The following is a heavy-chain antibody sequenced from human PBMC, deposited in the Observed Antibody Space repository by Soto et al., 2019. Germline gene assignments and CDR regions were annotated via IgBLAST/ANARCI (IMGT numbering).Heavy chain of an antibody. D-gene: IGHD2-2*01. CDR3: ERRYCSSTNCYPFDY. CDR2: IYYSGST. V-gene: IGHV4-59*01. J-gene: IGHJ4*02. Sequence: SETLSLTCTVSGGSISSFYWSGSRQRPGKGLEWIVYIYYSGSTNYNPSLKGRVTISVDTSKNHFSLKLSSVTAADTAVYYCERRYCSSTNCYPFDYWGQGTPVTVSS. CDR1: GGSISSFY.